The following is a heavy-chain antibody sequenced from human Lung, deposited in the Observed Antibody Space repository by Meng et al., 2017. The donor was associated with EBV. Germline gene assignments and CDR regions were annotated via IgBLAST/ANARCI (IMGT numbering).Heavy chain of an antibody. CDR1: GFIFSNYN. J-gene: IGHJ5*02. V-gene: IGHV3-21*02. D-gene: IGHD1-7*01. Sequence: EVQLVESGGXLVKPGESLRLSCAASGFIFSNYNMNWVRQAPGKGLEWVSSISSGNSYIYYADSVKGRLTISRDSAKNSLSLQMNSLRAEDTAVYYCARLSGTGWFDPWGQGTLVTVSS. CDR3: ARLSGTGWFDP. CDR2: ISSGNSYI.